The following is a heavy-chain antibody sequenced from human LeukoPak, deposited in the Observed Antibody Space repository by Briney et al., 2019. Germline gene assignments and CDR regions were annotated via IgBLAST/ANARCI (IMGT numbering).Heavy chain of an antibody. J-gene: IGHJ4*02. CDR1: GYSFTAYY. CDR2: IIPILGIA. Sequence: GASVKVSCKTSGYSFTAYYIHWVRQAPGQGLEWMGRIIPILGIANYAQKFQGRVTITADKSTSTAYMELSSLRSEDTAVYYCVERNLNSDNSEDSVPIDYWGQGTLVTVSS. V-gene: IGHV1-69*02. CDR3: VERNLNSDNSEDSVPIDY. D-gene: IGHD1-1*01.